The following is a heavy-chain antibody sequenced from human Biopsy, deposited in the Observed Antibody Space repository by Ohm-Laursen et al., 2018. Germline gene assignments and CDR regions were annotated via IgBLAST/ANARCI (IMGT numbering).Heavy chain of an antibody. CDR1: TFSSYA. D-gene: IGHD3-22*01. J-gene: IGHJ5*02. Sequence: TFSSYAMNWIRQPPGKGLAWIGSIFYRGSTHYKPSLKSRVNISEDTSKNQFSMKLNSVTAADTAVYYCARDYDTSGYYYVSWGQGTLVTVSS. CDR3: ARDYDTSGYYYVS. V-gene: IGHV4-39*01. CDR2: IFYRGST.